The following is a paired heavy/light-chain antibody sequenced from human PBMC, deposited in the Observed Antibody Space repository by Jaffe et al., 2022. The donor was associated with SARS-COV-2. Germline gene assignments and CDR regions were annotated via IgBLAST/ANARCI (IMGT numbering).Heavy chain of an antibody. V-gene: IGHV3-21*01. J-gene: IGHJ6*02. CDR3: ARDRVTIFGVVSMGYYGMDV. D-gene: IGHD3-3*01. Sequence: EVQLVESGGGLVKPGGSLRLSCAASGFTFSSYSMNWVRQAPGKGLEWVSSISSSSSYIYYADSVKGRFTISRDNAKNSLYLQMNSLRAEDTAVYYCARDRVTIFGVVSMGYYGMDVWGQGTTVTVSS. CDR1: GFTFSSYS. CDR2: ISSSSSYI.
Light chain of an antibody. CDR3: MQALQTPRT. V-gene: IGKV2-28*01. CDR1: QSLLHSNGYNY. Sequence: DIVMTQSPLSLPVTPGEPASISCRSSQSLLHSNGYNYLDWYLQKPGQSPQLLIYLGSNRASGVPDRFSGSGSGTDFTLKISRVEAEDVGVYYCMQALQTPRTFGQGTRLEIK. J-gene: IGKJ5*01. CDR2: LGS.